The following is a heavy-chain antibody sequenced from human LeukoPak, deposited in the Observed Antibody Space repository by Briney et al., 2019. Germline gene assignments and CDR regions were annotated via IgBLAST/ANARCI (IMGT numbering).Heavy chain of an antibody. J-gene: IGHJ4*02. D-gene: IGHD2-2*01. CDR3: ASGLNNRYCSSTSCYPSSFDY. Sequence: PGRSLRLSCAASGFTFSSYAMHWVRQAPGKGLEWVAVISYDGSNKYYADSVKGRFTISRDNSKNTLYLQMNSLRAEDTAVYYCASGLNNRYCSSTSCYPSSFDYWGQGTLVTVSS. CDR2: ISYDGSNK. V-gene: IGHV3-30-3*02. CDR1: GFTFSSYA.